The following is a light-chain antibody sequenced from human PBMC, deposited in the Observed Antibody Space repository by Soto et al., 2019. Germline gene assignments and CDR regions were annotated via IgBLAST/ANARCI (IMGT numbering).Light chain of an antibody. CDR2: AAS. CDR3: HKYNSAPFA. CDR1: QGITDC. J-gene: IGKJ3*01. Sequence: DIQMTQSPSSLSASIGDRVTITCRASQGITDCLAWYQQKPGKVPKLRIYAASTLQSGVPSRFSGSGSGTDFTLTISSLQPEDVATYYCHKYNSAPFAFGPRTKVDIK. V-gene: IGKV1-27*01.